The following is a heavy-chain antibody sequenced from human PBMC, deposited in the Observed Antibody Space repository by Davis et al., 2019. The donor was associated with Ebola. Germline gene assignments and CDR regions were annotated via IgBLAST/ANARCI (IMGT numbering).Heavy chain of an antibody. J-gene: IGHJ5*01. CDR2: ISHSGAT. CDR1: GESFSGYY. D-gene: IGHD3-3*01. CDR3: ARARGFWSGYYDS. V-gene: IGHV4-34*01. Sequence: PGGSLRLSCAVYGESFSGYYWTWIRQPPGKGLEWIGEISHSGATTFNPSLESRVTISIDTSMRQFSLNLTSVTAADTAIYYCARARGFWSGYYDSWGQGTPAPVSS.